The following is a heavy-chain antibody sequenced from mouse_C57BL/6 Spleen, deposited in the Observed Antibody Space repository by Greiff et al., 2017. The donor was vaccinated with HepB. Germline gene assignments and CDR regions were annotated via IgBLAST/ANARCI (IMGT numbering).Heavy chain of an antibody. CDR2: IDPSDSYT. Sequence: QVQLQQSGAELVKPGASVKLSCKASGYTFTSYWMQWVKQRPGQGLEWIGEIDPSDSYTNYNQKFKGKATLTVDTSSSTAYMQLSSLTSEDSVVYYCARGGTVVGYFDVWGTGTTVTVSS. D-gene: IGHD1-1*01. CDR3: ARGGTVVGYFDV. J-gene: IGHJ1*03. V-gene: IGHV1-50*01. CDR1: GYTFTSYW.